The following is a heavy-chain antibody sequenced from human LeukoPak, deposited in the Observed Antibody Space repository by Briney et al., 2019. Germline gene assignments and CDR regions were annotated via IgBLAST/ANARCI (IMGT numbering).Heavy chain of an antibody. CDR2: ISGSGGSP. Sequence: AGGSLRLSCAASEFTFSSYAMSWVRQAPGKGLEWVSAISGSGGSPYYADSVKGRFTISRDNPKNTLYLQMNSLRADDTAVYYCAKGSRGSYYGSYYDYWGQGTLVAVSS. D-gene: IGHD1-26*01. CDR3: AKGSRGSYYGSYYDY. J-gene: IGHJ4*02. V-gene: IGHV3-23*01. CDR1: EFTFSSYA.